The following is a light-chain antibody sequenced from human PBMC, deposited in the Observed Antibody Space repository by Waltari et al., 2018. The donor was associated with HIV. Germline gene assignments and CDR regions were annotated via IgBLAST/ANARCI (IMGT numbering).Light chain of an antibody. CDR1: SNDIGPHHY. J-gene: IGLJ6*01. CDR2: EVN. V-gene: IGLV2-8*01. CDR3: SSYAGSGNLLL. Sequence: QSALPQPPAASGSPGLSVTISCTGTSNDIGPHHYVSWYQQHPDQAPRPSMSEVNKRPSGVPGRFSGSKSGNTASLTVSGLQAEDEADYYCSSYAGSGNLLLFGGGTKVTVL.